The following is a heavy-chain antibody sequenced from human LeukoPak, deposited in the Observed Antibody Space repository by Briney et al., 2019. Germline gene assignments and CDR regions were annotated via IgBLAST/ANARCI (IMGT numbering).Heavy chain of an antibody. CDR2: INPNSGGT. CDR1: GYTFTGYY. Sequence: GASVKVSCKASGYTFTGYYMHWVRQAPGQGLEWMGWINPNSGGTNYAQKFQGRVTMTRDTSISTAYMELSTLRSDDTAVYYCARDRGEQWLYLVPRGYYFDYWGQGTLVTVSS. V-gene: IGHV1-2*02. CDR3: ARDRGEQWLYLVPRGYYFDY. D-gene: IGHD6-19*01. J-gene: IGHJ4*02.